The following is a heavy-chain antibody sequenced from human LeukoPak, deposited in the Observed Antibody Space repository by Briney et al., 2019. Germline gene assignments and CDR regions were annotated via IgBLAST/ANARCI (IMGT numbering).Heavy chain of an antibody. J-gene: IGHJ4*02. D-gene: IGHD3-22*01. CDR2: ISSSGSTI. CDR3: ASREGYYYDSSGYLNY. CDR1: GFTFSDYY. Sequence: GGSLGLSCAASGFTFSDYYMSWIRQAPGKGLEWVSYISSSGSTIYYADSVKGRFTISRDNAKNSLYLQMNSLRAEDTAVYYCASREGYYYDSSGYLNYWGQGTLVTVSS. V-gene: IGHV3-11*01.